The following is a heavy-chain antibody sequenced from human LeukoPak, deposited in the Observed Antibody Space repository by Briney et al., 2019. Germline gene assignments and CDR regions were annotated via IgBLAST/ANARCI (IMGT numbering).Heavy chain of an antibody. CDR3: ARRYYDSSGYPYYFDY. V-gene: IGHV3-66*04. J-gene: IGHJ4*02. D-gene: IGHD3-22*01. CDR2: IYSGGST. CDR1: GFTFSSYS. Sequence: GGSLRLSCAASGFTFSSYSMNWVRQAPGKGLEWVSVIYSGGSTYYADSVKGRFTISRDNSKNTLYLQMNSLRAEDTAVYYCARRYYDSSGYPYYFDYWGQGTLVTVSS.